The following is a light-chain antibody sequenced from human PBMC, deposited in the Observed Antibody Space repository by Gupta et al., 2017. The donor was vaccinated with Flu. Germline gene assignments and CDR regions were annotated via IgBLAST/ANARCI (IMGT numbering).Light chain of an antibody. CDR3: QRRHCNDPEYT. V-gene: IGKV1-39*01. CDR1: QSISSY. CDR2: AAS. Sequence: DIEMTQSPATLSASLGDRVTITCRASQSISSYLTWYQQKPGKAPKLLIYAASSLPRGVASRFSGSGCGTDFTLTISSLRPEYFAPSYCQRRHCNDPEYTFGGGTKLEIK. J-gene: IGKJ4*01.